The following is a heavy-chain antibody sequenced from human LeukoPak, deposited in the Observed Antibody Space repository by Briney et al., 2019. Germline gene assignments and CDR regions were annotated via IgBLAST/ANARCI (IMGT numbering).Heavy chain of an antibody. CDR2: IYSGGST. V-gene: IGHV3-66*01. D-gene: IGHD3-22*01. J-gene: IGHJ3*02. CDR3: ARVLYYYDSSGYYAPTAFDI. CDR1: GFTVSSNY. Sequence: PGGSLRLSCAASGFTVSSNYMSWVRQAPGKGLEWVSVIYSGGSTYYADSVKGRFTISRDNSKNTLYLQMNSLRAEDTAVYYCARVLYYYDSSGYYAPTAFDIWGQGTMVTVSS.